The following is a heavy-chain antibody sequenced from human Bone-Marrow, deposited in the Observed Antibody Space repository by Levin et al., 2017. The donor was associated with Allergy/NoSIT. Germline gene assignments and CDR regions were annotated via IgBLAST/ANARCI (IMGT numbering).Heavy chain of an antibody. D-gene: IGHD3-10*01. Sequence: PGGSLRLSCASSRFTIGSYGMHWVRQAPGKGLEWVASIWYDGSNKFYAESVKGRITISRDNSKNTVYLQMNSLRVDDTAVYFCAREATEWFGYQSGNYFYYMDVWGEGTTVTVS. V-gene: IGHV3-33*03. CDR1: RFTIGSYG. CDR2: IWYDGSNK. J-gene: IGHJ6*03. CDR3: AREATEWFGYQSGNYFYYMDV.